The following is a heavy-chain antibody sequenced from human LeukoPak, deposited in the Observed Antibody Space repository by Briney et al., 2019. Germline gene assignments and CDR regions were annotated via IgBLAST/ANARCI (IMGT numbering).Heavy chain of an antibody. CDR2: ISYDGSNK. Sequence: GGSLRLSCAASGFTFSSYGMHWVRQAPGKGLEWVAVISYDGSNKYYADSVKGRFTISRDNSKNTLYLQMNSLRAEDTAVYYCAKARPWFGELLDYFDYWGQGTLVTVSS. CDR3: AKARPWFGELLDYFDY. CDR1: GFTFSSYG. J-gene: IGHJ4*02. V-gene: IGHV3-30*18. D-gene: IGHD3-10*01.